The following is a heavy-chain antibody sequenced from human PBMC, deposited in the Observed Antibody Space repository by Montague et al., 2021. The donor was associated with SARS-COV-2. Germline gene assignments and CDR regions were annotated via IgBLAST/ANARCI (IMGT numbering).Heavy chain of an antibody. CDR2: IYYSGST. J-gene: IGHJ3*02. CDR3: ARTGLGAYDILTGYTVNAFDM. Sequence: SETLSLTCTVSGGSIISYYWTWIRQPPGKGLEWVGRIYYSGSTNYNPSLKSRVTISVDTSKNQFSLKLSSVTAADTAVYYCARTGLGAYDILTGYTVNAFDMWGQGTMVTVSS. D-gene: IGHD3-9*01. V-gene: IGHV4-59*01. CDR1: GGSIISYY.